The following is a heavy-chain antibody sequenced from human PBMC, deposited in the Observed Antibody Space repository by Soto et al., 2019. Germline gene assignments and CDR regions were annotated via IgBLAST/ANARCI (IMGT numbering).Heavy chain of an antibody. CDR3: ARVPNRFLEWPGGDY. CDR1: GGTFSSYA. V-gene: IGHV1-69*12. J-gene: IGHJ4*02. CDR2: IIPIFGTA. Sequence: QVQLVQSGAEVKKPGSSVKVSCKASGGTFSSYAISWVRQAPGRGLEWMGGIIPIFGTANYTQKFQGRVTITADESTSTAYMELSSLRSEDTAVYYCARVPNRFLEWPGGDYWGQGTLVNVSS. D-gene: IGHD3-3*01.